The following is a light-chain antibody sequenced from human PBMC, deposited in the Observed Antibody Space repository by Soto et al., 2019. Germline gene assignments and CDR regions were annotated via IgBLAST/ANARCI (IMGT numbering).Light chain of an antibody. CDR1: NSDVGSYNL. CDR3: FSYARRSPYV. J-gene: IGLJ1*01. V-gene: IGLV2-23*02. CDR2: EVS. Sequence: QSVLTQPASVSGSPVQSITISCTGTNSDVGSYNLVSWYQQHPGKAPKLMIYEVSKRPSGVSNRFSGSKSGNTASLTISGLQADDDADYSSFSYARRSPYVSRTGSRVPVL.